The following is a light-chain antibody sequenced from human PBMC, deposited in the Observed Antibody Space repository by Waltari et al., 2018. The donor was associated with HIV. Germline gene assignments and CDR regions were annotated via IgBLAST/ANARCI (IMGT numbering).Light chain of an antibody. Sequence: QSVLTHPPSASGPPGQRVTISCSGSNSNIGSNTVSWFQQLPGTAPKLLIYLNNQRPSGVPDRISGSKSGTSASLAISGLQSEDEAHYYCAAWDDSLNGRIFGGGTKLTVL. J-gene: IGLJ2*01. V-gene: IGLV1-44*01. CDR3: AAWDDSLNGRI. CDR2: LNN. CDR1: NSNIGSNT.